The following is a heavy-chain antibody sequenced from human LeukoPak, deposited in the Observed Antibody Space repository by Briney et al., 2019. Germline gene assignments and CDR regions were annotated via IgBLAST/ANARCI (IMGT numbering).Heavy chain of an antibody. Sequence: GASVKVSCKASGYTFTSYGISWVRQAPGQGLEWMGWISAYNGNTNYAQKLQGRVTMTTDTSTSTAYMELSSLRSEDTAVYYCARTNGYYDVGAFDIWGQGTMVTVSS. J-gene: IGHJ3*02. V-gene: IGHV1-18*01. D-gene: IGHD3-22*01. CDR2: ISAYNGNT. CDR3: ARTNGYYDVGAFDI. CDR1: GYTFTSYG.